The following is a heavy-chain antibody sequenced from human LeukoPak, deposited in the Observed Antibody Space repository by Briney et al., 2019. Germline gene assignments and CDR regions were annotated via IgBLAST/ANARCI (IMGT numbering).Heavy chain of an antibody. J-gene: IGHJ4*02. CDR2: IYSGGST. CDR3: ARAHDTMVRGVSGY. CDR1: GFTVSSNY. Sequence: GGSLRLSCAASGFTVSSNYMSWVRQAPGKGLEWVSVIYSGGSTYYADSVKGRFTISRDNSKNTLYLQMNSLRAEDTAVYYCARAHDTMVRGVSGYWGQGTLVTVSS. V-gene: IGHV3-66*02. D-gene: IGHD3-10*01.